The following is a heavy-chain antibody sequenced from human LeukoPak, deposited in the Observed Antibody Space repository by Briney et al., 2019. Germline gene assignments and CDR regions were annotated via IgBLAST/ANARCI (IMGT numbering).Heavy chain of an antibody. CDR2: INHSGST. J-gene: IGHJ6*03. Sequence: SETLSLTCTVSGGSISSYYWSWIRQPPGKGLEWIGEINHSGSTNYNPSLKSRVTISVDTSKNQFSLKLSSVTAADTAVYYCARQGVGLVYYYYYMDVWGKGTTVTISS. D-gene: IGHD2-15*01. CDR1: GGSISSYY. CDR3: ARQGVGLVYYYYYMDV. V-gene: IGHV4-34*01.